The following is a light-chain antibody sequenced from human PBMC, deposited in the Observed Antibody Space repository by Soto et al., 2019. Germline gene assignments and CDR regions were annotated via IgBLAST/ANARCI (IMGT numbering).Light chain of an antibody. V-gene: IGKV3D-7*01. CDR2: SAF. Sequence: DIEMTQSPSTLSLSPGERATLSCRASQSIGISLSWYQHKSGQPPKLLIYSAFNWATGIPERFSGSGAGTDFTLTISSLEPEDFAAYSCQQYDSFPRTFGQGTQVVIK. CDR1: QSIGIS. J-gene: IGKJ1*01. CDR3: QQYDSFPRT.